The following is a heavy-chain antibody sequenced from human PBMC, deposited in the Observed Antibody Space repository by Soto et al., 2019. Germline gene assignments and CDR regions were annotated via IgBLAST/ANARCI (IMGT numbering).Heavy chain of an antibody. CDR2: IYHSGSI. CDR3: ARVPGLAPDY. J-gene: IGHJ4*02. D-gene: IGHD2-21*01. Sequence: SETLSLTCTVSGGSISSGGYSWSWIRQPPGKGLEWIGYIYHSGSINYNPSLKSRVTISVDTSKNQFSLQLSSVTAADTAVYYCARVPGLAPDYWGQGTLVTVSS. CDR1: GGSISSGGYS. V-gene: IGHV4-61*08.